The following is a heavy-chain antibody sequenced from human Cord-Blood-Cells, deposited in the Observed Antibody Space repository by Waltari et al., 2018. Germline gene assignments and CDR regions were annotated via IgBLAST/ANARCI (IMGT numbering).Heavy chain of an antibody. CDR2: IYYSGST. V-gene: IGHV4-39*01. CDR3: ARLNWNYAFDI. Sequence: QLQLQESGPGLVKPSETLSLTCTVSGGSISSSSYYWAWIRPPPGKGLEWIGSIYYSGSTYYNPSLKSRVTISVDTSKNQFSLKLSSVTAADTAVYYCARLNWNYAFDIWGQGTMVTVSS. J-gene: IGHJ3*02. CDR1: GGSISSSSYY. D-gene: IGHD1-7*01.